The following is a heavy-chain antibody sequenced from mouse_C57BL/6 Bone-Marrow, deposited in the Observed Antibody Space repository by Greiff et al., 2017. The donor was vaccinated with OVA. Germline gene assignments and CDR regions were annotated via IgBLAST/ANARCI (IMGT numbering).Heavy chain of an antibody. J-gene: IGHJ1*03. D-gene: IGHD1-1*01. CDR1: GYTFTSYW. V-gene: IGHV1-50*01. CDR3: AREYYGSSWYFDV. CDR2: IDPSDSYT. Sequence: QVQLQQPGAELVKPGASVKLSCKASGYTFTSYWMQWVKQRPGQGLEWIGEIDPSDSYTNYNQKFKGKATLTVDTSSSTAYMQRSSLTSEDSAVYYCAREYYGSSWYFDVWGTGTTVTVSS.